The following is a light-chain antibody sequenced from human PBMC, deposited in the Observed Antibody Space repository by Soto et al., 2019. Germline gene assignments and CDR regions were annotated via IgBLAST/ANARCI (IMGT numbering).Light chain of an antibody. CDR1: SSDVGGYNY. CDR3: SSYTSSGTLV. CDR2: EVS. V-gene: IGLV2-14*01. Sequence: QSVLTQPASVSGSPGQSITISCTGTSSDVGGYNYVSWYQQHPGKAPKLMIYEVSNRPSGVSNRFSGSKSGNTASLTISGLQAEDEADYYCSSYTSSGTLVFGTGTKLTVL. J-gene: IGLJ1*01.